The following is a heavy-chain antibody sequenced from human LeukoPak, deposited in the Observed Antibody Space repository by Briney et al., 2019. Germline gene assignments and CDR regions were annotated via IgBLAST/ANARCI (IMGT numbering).Heavy chain of an antibody. J-gene: IGHJ6*03. Sequence: GASVKVSCKASGYTFTGYYMHWVRQAPGQGLEGMGWINPNSGGTNYAQKFQGRVTMTRDTSISTAYMELSRLRSDDTAVYYCARGGYSYGTHYYYYYYMDVWGKGTTVTVSS. D-gene: IGHD5-18*01. CDR1: GYTFTGYY. CDR3: ARGGYSYGTHYYYYYYMDV. CDR2: INPNSGGT. V-gene: IGHV1-2*02.